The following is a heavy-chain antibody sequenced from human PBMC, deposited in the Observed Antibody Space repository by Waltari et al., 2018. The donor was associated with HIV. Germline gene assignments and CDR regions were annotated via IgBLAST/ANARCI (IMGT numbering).Heavy chain of an antibody. CDR2: INASNGNT. Sequence: QVQLVQSGAEVKTPGASVKVSCQTSGYTFINDAINGVRQAPGQSLEWVEWINASNGNTKYSQKFEDRVTTSRDTSASTSYMELSSLRSEDTAVYYCARDDRRTTMVPCDSWGQGTLVTVSS. CDR1: GYTFINDA. CDR3: ARDDRRTTMVPCDS. D-gene: IGHD5-18*01. V-gene: IGHV1-3*01. J-gene: IGHJ5*02.